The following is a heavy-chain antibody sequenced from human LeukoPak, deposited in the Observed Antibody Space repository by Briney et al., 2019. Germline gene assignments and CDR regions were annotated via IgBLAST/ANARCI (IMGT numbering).Heavy chain of an antibody. V-gene: IGHV1-2*02. D-gene: IGHD1-26*01. CDR2: INPNSGGT. CDR1: GYTFTGYY. CDR3: ARRSQSGSYWGDWFDP. Sequence: ASVTVSCTASGYTFTGYYMHWVRQAPGQGLEWMGWINPNSGGTNYAQKFQGRVTMTRDTSISTAYMELSRLRSDDTAVYYCARRSQSGSYWGDWFDPWGQGTLVTVSS. J-gene: IGHJ5*02.